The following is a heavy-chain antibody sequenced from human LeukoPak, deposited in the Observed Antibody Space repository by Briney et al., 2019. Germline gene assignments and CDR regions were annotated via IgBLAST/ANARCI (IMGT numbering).Heavy chain of an antibody. V-gene: IGHV1-18*01. J-gene: IGHJ4*02. D-gene: IGHD6-19*01. CDR3: ARDLGSGWYDY. CDR2: ISAYNGNT. CDR1: GYTFTSYG. Sequence: ASVKVSCKASGYTFTSYGISWVRQAPGQGLEWMGWISAYNGNTNYAQKLQGRVTMTTDTSTGTAYMELSSLRSEDTAVYYCARDLGSGWYDYWGQGTLVTVSS.